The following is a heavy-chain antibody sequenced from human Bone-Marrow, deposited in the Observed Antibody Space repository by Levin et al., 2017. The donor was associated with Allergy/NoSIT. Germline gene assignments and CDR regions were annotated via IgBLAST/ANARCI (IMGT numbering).Heavy chain of an antibody. CDR3: AKMKAGGSGSYNRATHYFDY. V-gene: IGHV3-23*01. J-gene: IGHJ4*02. Sequence: PGGSLRLSCAASGFTFSSYAMSWVRQAPGKGLEWVSAISGSGGSTYYADSVKGRFTISRDNSKNTLYLQMNSLRAEDTAVYYCAKMKAGGSGSYNRATHYFDYWGQGTLVTVSS. CDR1: GFTFSSYA. D-gene: IGHD3-10*01. CDR2: ISGSGGST.